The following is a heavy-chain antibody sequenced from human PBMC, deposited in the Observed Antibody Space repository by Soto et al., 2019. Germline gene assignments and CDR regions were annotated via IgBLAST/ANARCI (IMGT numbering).Heavy chain of an antibody. CDR2: ISSSSSTI. CDR1: GFTFSSYS. CDR3: ARALFDDYVWVTFDY. D-gene: IGHD3-16*01. V-gene: IGHV3-48*02. Sequence: GGSLRLSCAASGFTFSSYSMNWVRQAPGKGLEWVSYISSSSSTIYYADSVKGRFTISRDNAKNSLYLQMNSLRDEDTAVYYCARALFDDYVWVTFDYWGQGTLVTVSS. J-gene: IGHJ4*02.